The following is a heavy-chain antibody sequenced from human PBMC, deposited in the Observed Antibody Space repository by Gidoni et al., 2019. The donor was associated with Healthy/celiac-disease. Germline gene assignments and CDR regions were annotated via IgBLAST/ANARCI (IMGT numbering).Heavy chain of an antibody. CDR2: IYYSGST. Sequence: QLQLQESGTGLVKPSETLSLTCTVSGGSISSSSYYWGWIRQPTGKGLEWIGRIYYSGSTYYNPSLKCRVTISVDTSKTQFSLKLSSVTAAGTAVYYCASNYCSSTGCYADFDYWGQGTLVTVSS. D-gene: IGHD2-2*01. J-gene: IGHJ4*02. CDR3: ASNYCSSTGCYADFDY. V-gene: IGHV4-39*01. CDR1: GGSISSSSYY.